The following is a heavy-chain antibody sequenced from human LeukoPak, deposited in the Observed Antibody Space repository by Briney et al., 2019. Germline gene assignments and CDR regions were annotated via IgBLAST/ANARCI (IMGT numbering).Heavy chain of an antibody. J-gene: IGHJ4*02. V-gene: IGHV3-74*01. CDR3: ARGFGSGSSVPFDY. D-gene: IGHD3-10*01. CDR1: GFTFSSYW. Sequence: GGSLRLSCAASGFTFSSYWMHWVRQVSGKGLVWVSRINSDGSSTSYADSVKGRFTISRDNAENTLYLQMNSLRAEDTAVYYCARGFGSGSSVPFDYWGQGTLVTVSS. CDR2: INSDGSST.